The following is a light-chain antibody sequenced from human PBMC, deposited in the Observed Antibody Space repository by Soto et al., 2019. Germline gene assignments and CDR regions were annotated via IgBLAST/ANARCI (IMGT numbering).Light chain of an antibody. V-gene: IGKV3-20*01. J-gene: IGKJ5*01. Sequence: EIVLTQSPGTLSLSPGERATLSCRASQSVSSSYLAWYQQKPGQAPRLLMSAASSRATGIPDRFSGSGSGTDFTLTISRLEAEDFAVYYCQKSYSSPITFGQGTRLAIK. CDR3: QKSYSSPIT. CDR1: QSVSSSY. CDR2: AAS.